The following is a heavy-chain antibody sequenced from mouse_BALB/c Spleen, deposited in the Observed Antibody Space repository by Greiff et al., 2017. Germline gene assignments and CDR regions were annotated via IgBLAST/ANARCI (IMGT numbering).Heavy chain of an antibody. D-gene: IGHD2-3*01. V-gene: IGHV5-6-5*01. CDR2: ISSGGST. J-gene: IGHJ4*01. Sequence: EVNVVESGGGLVKPGGSLKLSCAASGFTFSSYAMSWVRQTPEKRLEWVASISSGGSTYYPDSVKGRFTISRDNARNILYLQMSSLRSEDTAMYYCARSDDGYYGNYAMDYWGQGTSVTVSS. CDR3: ARSDDGYYGNYAMDY. CDR1: GFTFSSYA.